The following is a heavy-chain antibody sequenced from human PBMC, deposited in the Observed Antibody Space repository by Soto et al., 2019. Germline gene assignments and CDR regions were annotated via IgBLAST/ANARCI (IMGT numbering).Heavy chain of an antibody. V-gene: IGHV4-59*08. D-gene: IGHD4-17*01. Sequence: SETLSLTCTVSGGSISSYYWSWIRQPPGKGLEWIGYIYYSGSTNYNPSLKSRVTISVDTSKNQFSLKLSSVTAADTAVYYCARSTQGDDYGDFTFFDYWGQGTLVTVSS. CDR3: ARSTQGDDYGDFTFFDY. J-gene: IGHJ4*02. CDR2: IYYSGST. CDR1: GGSISSYY.